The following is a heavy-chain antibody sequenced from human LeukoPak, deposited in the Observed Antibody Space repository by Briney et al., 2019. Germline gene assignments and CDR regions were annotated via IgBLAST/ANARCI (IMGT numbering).Heavy chain of an antibody. CDR3: ARIRGYSSIVIDY. CDR1: GFSLSTSPMC. J-gene: IGHJ4*02. D-gene: IGHD6-13*01. CDR2: IDWDDDE. V-gene: IGHV2-70*11. Sequence: SGPTLVNPTQTLTLTCTFSGFSLSTSPMCLSWIRQPPGKALEWLARIDWDDDEYYSASLKTRLTISKDTSKNQVVLTMTNMDPVDTATYYCARIRGYSSIVIDYWGQGTLVTVSS.